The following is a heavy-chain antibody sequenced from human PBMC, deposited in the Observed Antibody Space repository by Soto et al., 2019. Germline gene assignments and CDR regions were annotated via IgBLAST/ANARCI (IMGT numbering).Heavy chain of an antibody. J-gene: IGHJ3*02. CDR3: AKDHYYDSSGYLGGDAFDI. Sequence: EVQLVESGGGLVQPGRSLRLSCAASGFTFDDYAMHWVRQAPGKGLEWVSGISWNSGSIGYADSVKGRFTISRDNAKNSLYLQMNSLRAEDTALYYCAKDHYYDSSGYLGGDAFDIWGQGTMVTVSS. CDR1: GFTFDDYA. CDR2: ISWNSGSI. D-gene: IGHD3-22*01. V-gene: IGHV3-9*01.